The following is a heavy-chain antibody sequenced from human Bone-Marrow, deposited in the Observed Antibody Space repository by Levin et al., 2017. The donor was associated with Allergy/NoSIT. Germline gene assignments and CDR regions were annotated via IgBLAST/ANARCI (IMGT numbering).Heavy chain of an antibody. CDR2: INPNSGGT. CDR1: GYTFTGYY. J-gene: IGHJ3*02. D-gene: IGHD2-2*01. CDR3: ARLIVVVPAATIDAFDS. V-gene: IGHV1-2*06. Sequence: GESLKISCKASGYTFTGYYMHWVRQAPGQGLEWMGRINPNSGGTNYAQKFQGRVTMTRDTSISTAYMELSRLRSDDTAVYYCARLIVVVPAATIDAFDSWGQGTMVTVSS.